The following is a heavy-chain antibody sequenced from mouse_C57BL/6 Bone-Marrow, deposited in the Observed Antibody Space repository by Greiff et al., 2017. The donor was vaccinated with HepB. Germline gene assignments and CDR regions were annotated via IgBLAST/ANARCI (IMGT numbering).Heavy chain of an antibody. CDR3: ARERLLRYWFAY. V-gene: IGHV1-26*01. D-gene: IGHD1-1*01. J-gene: IGHJ3*01. Sequence: VQLQQSGPELVKPGASVKISCKASGYTFTDYYMNWVKQSHGKSLEWIGDINPNNGGTSYNQKFKGKATLTVDKSSSTAYMELRSLTSEDSAVYYCARERLLRYWFAYWGQGTLVTVSA. CDR1: GYTFTDYY. CDR2: INPNNGGT.